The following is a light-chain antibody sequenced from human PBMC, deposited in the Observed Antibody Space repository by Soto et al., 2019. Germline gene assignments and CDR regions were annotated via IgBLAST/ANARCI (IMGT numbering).Light chain of an antibody. Sequence: EIVMTQSPATVSVSPGERVTLSCRATQRLGGNLAWYQQKPGQAPRLLIFDASTRATGVPARFSGSGSGTQFPLTITSLQSEDFAIYFCQQYNNWPRTFGQGTRVEIK. V-gene: IGKV3-15*01. J-gene: IGKJ2*01. CDR3: QQYNNWPRT. CDR1: QRLGGN. CDR2: DAS.